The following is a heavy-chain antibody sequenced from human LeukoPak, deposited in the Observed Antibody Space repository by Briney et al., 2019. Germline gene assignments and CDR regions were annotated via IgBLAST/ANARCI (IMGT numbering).Heavy chain of an antibody. CDR2: IIPIFGTA. V-gene: IGHV1-69*05. J-gene: IGHJ5*02. D-gene: IGHD3-10*01. Sequence: SVKVSCKASGYTFTSYDINWMRQAPGQGLEWMGGIIPIFGTANYAQKFQGRVTITTDESTSTAYMELSSLRSEDTAVYYCARDMEWFDPWGQGTLVTVSS. CDR1: GYTFTSYD. CDR3: ARDMEWFDP.